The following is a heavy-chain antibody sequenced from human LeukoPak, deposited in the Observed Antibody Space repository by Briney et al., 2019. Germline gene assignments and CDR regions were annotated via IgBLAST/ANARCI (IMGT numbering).Heavy chain of an antibody. D-gene: IGHD3-9*01. J-gene: IGHJ3*02. CDR2: IYYSGST. CDR1: GGSISSYY. Sequence: SETLSLTCTVSGGSISSYYWSWIRQPPGKGLEWIGYIYYSGSTNYNPSLKSRVTISVDTSKNQFSLKLSSVTAADTAVYHCARLLRYFDWPMAAFDIWGQGTMVTVSS. V-gene: IGHV4-59*01. CDR3: ARLLRYFDWPMAAFDI.